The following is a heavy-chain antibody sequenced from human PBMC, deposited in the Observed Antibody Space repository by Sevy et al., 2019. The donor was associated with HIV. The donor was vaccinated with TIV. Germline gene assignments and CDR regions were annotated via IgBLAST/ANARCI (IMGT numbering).Heavy chain of an antibody. CDR2: ISSSSSYI. V-gene: IGHV3-21*01. CDR3: AREEEDYVWGTSRDLTFFDY. J-gene: IGHJ4*02. CDR1: GFTFSSYT. Sequence: GGSLRLSCAVSGFTFSSYTMNWVRQAPGKGLEWVSSISSSSSYIYYADSVKGRFTISRDNAKNSLYLQMNSLRAEDTAVYYCAREEEDYVWGTSRDLTFFDYWFQGTLVTVSS. D-gene: IGHD3-16*02.